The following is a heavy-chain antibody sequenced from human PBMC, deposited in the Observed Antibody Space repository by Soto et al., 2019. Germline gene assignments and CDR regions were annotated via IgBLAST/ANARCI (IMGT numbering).Heavy chain of an antibody. Sequence: VECLYISREASRYTFTSYWIVWVLQMPGKGLEWMGIIYPSNSETRFSPSFQGQVTLSADKSIFTAYLQWSSLKASDTAMYYCARQGYHYDTYSFGYWGQGTMVTGSS. V-gene: IGHV5-51*01. D-gene: IGHD3-22*01. J-gene: IGHJ4*02. CDR2: IYPSNSET. CDR1: RYTFTSYW. CDR3: ARQGYHYDTYSFGY.